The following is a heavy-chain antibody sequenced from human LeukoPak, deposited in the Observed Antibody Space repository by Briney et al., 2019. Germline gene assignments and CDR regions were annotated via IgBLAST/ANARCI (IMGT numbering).Heavy chain of an antibody. V-gene: IGHV4-59*01. J-gene: IGHJ5*02. Sequence: KPSETLSLTCTVSGVSISIYYWSWIRQPPGKGLEWIGYIYNSESTYYNPSLKSRVTISLDTSKNQFSLRLNSVTAADTAVYYCARVKGSNWFDPWGQGTLVTVSS. D-gene: IGHD6-6*01. CDR1: GVSISIYY. CDR2: IYNSEST. CDR3: ARVKGSNWFDP.